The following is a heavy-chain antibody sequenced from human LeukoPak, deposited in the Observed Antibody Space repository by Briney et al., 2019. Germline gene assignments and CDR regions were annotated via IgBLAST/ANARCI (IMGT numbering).Heavy chain of an antibody. D-gene: IGHD1-14*01. J-gene: IGHJ6*03. CDR1: GFSLSNYG. Sequence: PGGSLRLSCAASGFSLSNYGMHWVRQAPGKWLEWVAALLYDGNTRHYSDSVRGRFTISRDISKNTFYLQMNSLTAEDTAVYYCARDHRPEIQYYYMDVWGKGTTVAVSS. CDR3: ARDHRPEIQYYYMDV. CDR2: LLYDGNTR. V-gene: IGHV3-33*01.